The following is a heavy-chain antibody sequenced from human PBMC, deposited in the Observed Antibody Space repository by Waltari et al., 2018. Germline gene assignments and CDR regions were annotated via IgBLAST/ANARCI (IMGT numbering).Heavy chain of an antibody. Sequence: QVQLVQSGAEVKQSGASVKASCKASGYTFTDFFLHWVRQAPGQGLEWMGRINPNSGDTSYAQRFQGRVTMTGDTSITTAYMELTGLRSDDTAIYYCARSGGGTTTFGVAEWGQGSLVTVSS. D-gene: IGHD3-3*01. CDR3: ARSGGGTTTFGVAE. J-gene: IGHJ4*02. CDR1: GYTFTDFF. V-gene: IGHV1-2*06. CDR2: INPNSGDT.